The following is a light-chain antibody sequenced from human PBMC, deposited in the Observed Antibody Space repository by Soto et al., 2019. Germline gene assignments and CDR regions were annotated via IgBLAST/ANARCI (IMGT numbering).Light chain of an antibody. CDR2: AAS. V-gene: IGKV1-39*01. Sequence: DIQMTQSPSSLPASIGDRVTITRRASQTVNTYLHWYQQKPGKPPKILIYAASSLQSGVPLRFSGSGSGTDFTLTIGSLQPEDFSTYCCQQSFSNPYTFGRGTKVDI. CDR3: QQSFSNPYT. CDR1: QTVNTY. J-gene: IGKJ2*01.